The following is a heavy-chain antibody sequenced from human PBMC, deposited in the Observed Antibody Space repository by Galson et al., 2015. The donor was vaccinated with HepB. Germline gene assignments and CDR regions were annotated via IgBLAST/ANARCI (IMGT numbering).Heavy chain of an antibody. J-gene: IGHJ6*03. V-gene: IGHV7-4-1*02. Sequence: SVKVSCKASGYTFTSYAMNWVRQAPGQGLEWMGWINTNTGNPTYAQGFTGRFVFSLDTSVSTAYLQISSLKAEDTAVYYCARVGKYQLLLPEAIYYYYYMDVWGKGTTVTVSS. CDR1: GYTFTSYA. CDR3: ARVGKYQLLLPEAIYYYYYMDV. D-gene: IGHD2-2*01. CDR2: INTNTGNP.